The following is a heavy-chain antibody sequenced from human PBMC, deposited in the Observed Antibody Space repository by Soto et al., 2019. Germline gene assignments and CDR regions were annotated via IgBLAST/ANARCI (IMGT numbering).Heavy chain of an antibody. D-gene: IGHD3-10*01. J-gene: IGHJ6*02. Sequence: SETLSLTSTVSGGSVSSNQWNWIRQPPGKGLEWFGYRYCIGSTNYELSLRIRVTISVDTSKNQCSLKLSSVTAADAAVYYCAREAKGSGSYYLYYYYGMDVRGQGTTVT. CDR1: GGSVSSNQ. V-gene: IGHV4-59*02. CDR2: RYCIGST. CDR3: AREAKGSGSYYLYYYYGMDV.